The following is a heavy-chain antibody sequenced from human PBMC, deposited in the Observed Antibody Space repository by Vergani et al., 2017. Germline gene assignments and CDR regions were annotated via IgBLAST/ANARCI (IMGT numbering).Heavy chain of an antibody. CDR2: MNPNSGNT. V-gene: IGHV1-8*01. J-gene: IGHJ1*01. D-gene: IGHD4-17*01. Sequence: QVQLVQSGAEVKKPGASVKVSCKASGYTFTSYDINWVRQATGQGLEWMGWMNPNSGNTGYAQKFQGRVTMTMNTSISTAYMALSSLRSEYTAVYYCARGVRAYGDQYEYFQHWGQGTLVTVSS. CDR1: GYTFTSYD. CDR3: ARGVRAYGDQYEYFQH.